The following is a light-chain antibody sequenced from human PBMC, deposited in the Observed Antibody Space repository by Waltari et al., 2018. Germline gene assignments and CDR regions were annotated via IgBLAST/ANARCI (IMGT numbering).Light chain of an antibody. V-gene: IGKV3-15*01. CDR2: GAS. Sequence: ETVMTQSPATVSVSPGERATIACRASQSVSSNLAWYQQKPGQAPRLLIYGASTRATGIPARFSGSGSGTEFTLTISSLQSEDFAVYYCQQYNNWPPLTFGGGTKVEIK. J-gene: IGKJ4*01. CDR1: QSVSSN. CDR3: QQYNNWPPLT.